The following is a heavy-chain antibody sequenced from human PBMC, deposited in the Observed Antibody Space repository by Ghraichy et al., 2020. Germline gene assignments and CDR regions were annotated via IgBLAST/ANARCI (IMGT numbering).Heavy chain of an antibody. CDR1: GGSISSYY. J-gene: IGHJ4*02. V-gene: IGHV4-59*01. CDR3: AREAGPYYDFWSGYRTQ. D-gene: IGHD3-3*01. CDR2: IYYSGST. Sequence: SETLSLTCTVSGGSISSYYWSWIRQPPGKGLEWIGYIYYSGSTNYNPSLKSRVTISVDTSKNQFSLKLSSVTAADTAVYYCAREAGPYYDFWSGYRTQWGQGTLVTVSS.